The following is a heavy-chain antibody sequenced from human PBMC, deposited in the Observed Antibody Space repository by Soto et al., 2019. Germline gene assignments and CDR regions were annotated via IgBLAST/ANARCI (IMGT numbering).Heavy chain of an antibody. J-gene: IGHJ4*02. CDR1: GGTFSSYA. V-gene: IGHV1-69*13. D-gene: IGHD6-13*01. Sequence: GASVKVSCKASGGTFSSYAISWVRQAPGQGLEWMGGIIPIFGTANYAQKFQGRVTITADESTSTAYMELSSLRSEDTAVYYCARDSDSIAAAGYFDYWGQGTLVTVSS. CDR2: IIPIFGTA. CDR3: ARDSDSIAAAGYFDY.